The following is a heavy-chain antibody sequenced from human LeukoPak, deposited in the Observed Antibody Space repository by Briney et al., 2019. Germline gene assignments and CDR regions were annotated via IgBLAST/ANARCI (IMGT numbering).Heavy chain of an antibody. CDR3: ARVITMVRGVIIKASYYYYGMDV. D-gene: IGHD3-10*01. CDR2: MNPNSGNT. CDR1: GYTFTSYD. V-gene: IGHV1-8*01. Sequence: ASVKVSCKASGYTFTSYDINWVRQATGQGLEWMGWMNPNSGNTGYAQKFQGRVTMTRYTSISTAYMELSSLRSEDTAVYYCARVITMVRGVIIKASYYYYGMDVWGQGTTVTVSS. J-gene: IGHJ6*02.